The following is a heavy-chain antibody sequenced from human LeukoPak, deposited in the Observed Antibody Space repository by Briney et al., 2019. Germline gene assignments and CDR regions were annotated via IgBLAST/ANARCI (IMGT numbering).Heavy chain of an antibody. CDR1: GYTFTSYD. Sequence: PEASLKVSCKASGYTFTSYDINWVRQAPGQGLEWMGWMNHNSGSTDYAQKIEGRVIMTRNPSNTTAYMELTSLRSDATAVYYWARAATLLGFVECFSNYPKNNWFDPSGEGTLVTVSS. J-gene: IGHJ5*02. CDR3: ARAATLLGFVECFSNYPKNNWFDP. CDR2: MNHNSGST. D-gene: IGHD3-3*01. V-gene: IGHV1-8*01.